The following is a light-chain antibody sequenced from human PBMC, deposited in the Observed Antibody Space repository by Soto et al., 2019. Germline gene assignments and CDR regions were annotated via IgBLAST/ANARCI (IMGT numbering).Light chain of an antibody. CDR1: SSHIGIND. CDR3: AAWDDSLNGPV. Sequence: QSVLTQPPSASGTPGQRVTMSCSGSSSHIGINDVHWYRQLSGAAPQILIYDTAQRATGVPDRFSGSRSGTSASLTISGLQSDDEAEYHCAAWDDSLNGPVFGGGTKVTVL. V-gene: IGLV1-44*01. J-gene: IGLJ2*01. CDR2: DTA.